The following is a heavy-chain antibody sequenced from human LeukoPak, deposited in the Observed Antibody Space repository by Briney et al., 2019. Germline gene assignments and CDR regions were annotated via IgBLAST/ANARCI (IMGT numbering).Heavy chain of an antibody. CDR2: IKSNGSIR. V-gene: IGHV3-74*01. J-gene: IGHJ4*02. Sequence: GGSLRLSCAGSGFTFSTYWMHWVRQTPGKGLVWVSRIKSNGSIRRYADSVKGRFTISRDNAKNTLYLQMNSLRAEDTAVYYCARDCRSSTSCYDYWGQGTLVTVSS. CDR3: ARDCRSSTSCYDY. CDR1: GFTFSTYW. D-gene: IGHD2-2*01.